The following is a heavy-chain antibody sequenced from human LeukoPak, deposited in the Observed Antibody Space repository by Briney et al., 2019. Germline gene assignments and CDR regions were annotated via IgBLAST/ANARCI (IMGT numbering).Heavy chain of an antibody. CDR2: ISTYNGNT. J-gene: IGHJ4*02. CDR3: ARDIGYTVTTYYFDY. Sequence: ASVTVSFKTSGYTFTNYGISWVRQAPGQGLEWMGWISTYNGNTYSAQKLQGRVTMTTDTSTSTAYMELRSLRSDDTAVYYCARDIGYTVTTYYFDYWGQGTLVTVSS. D-gene: IGHD4-17*01. V-gene: IGHV1-18*01. CDR1: GYTFTNYG.